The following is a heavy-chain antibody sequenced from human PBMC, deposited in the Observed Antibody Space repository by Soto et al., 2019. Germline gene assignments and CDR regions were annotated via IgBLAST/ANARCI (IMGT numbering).Heavy chain of an antibody. CDR3: ARRYNDGRRDCISSSCLFDP. J-gene: IGHJ5*02. CDR2: ISYDGSNK. Sequence: QVQLVESGGGVVQPGRSLRLSCAASGFTFSTYAMHWVRQAPGKGPEWVAVISYDGSNKYYADSVKGRFTISRDNSKNTLYLQMNSLRAEDTAVYYCARRYNDGRRDCISSSCLFDPWGQGTLVTVSS. V-gene: IGHV3-30-3*01. D-gene: IGHD2-2*01. CDR1: GFTFSTYA.